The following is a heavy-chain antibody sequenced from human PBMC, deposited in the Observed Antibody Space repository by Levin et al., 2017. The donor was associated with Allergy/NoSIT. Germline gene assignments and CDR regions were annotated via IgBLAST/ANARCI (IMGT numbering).Heavy chain of an antibody. Sequence: AGGSLRLSCAASGFIFNNNTMHWVRQRPGMALEWISLINDVARDLHYADSVRGRFTVSRDNSRNLLFLQMDGLTEEDTALYYCAKDQGAWRGIDSWGQGTLVTVSS. J-gene: IGHJ4*02. D-gene: IGHD3-10*01. CDR2: INDVARDL. CDR1: GFIFNNNT. CDR3: AKDQGAWRGIDS. V-gene: IGHV3-43*01.